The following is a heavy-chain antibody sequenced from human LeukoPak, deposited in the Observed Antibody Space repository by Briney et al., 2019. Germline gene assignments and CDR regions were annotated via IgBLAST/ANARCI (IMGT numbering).Heavy chain of an antibody. CDR2: IYYSGST. CDR3: ARVTYDYVWGSYRIDAFDI. Sequence: SETLSLTCTVSGGSISSYYWSWIRQPPGKGLEWIGYIYYSGSTNYNPSLKSRVTISVDTSKNQFSLKLSSVTAADTAVYYCARVTYDYVWGSYRIDAFDIWGQGTMVTVSS. D-gene: IGHD3-16*02. V-gene: IGHV4-59*01. CDR1: GGSISSYY. J-gene: IGHJ3*02.